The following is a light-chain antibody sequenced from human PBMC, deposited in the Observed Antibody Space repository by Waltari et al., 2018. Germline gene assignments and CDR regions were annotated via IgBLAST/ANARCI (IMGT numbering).Light chain of an antibody. CDR2: GHT. CDR3: QSYDNSLTVL. V-gene: IGLV1-40*01. CDR1: SSNIGAGYD. Sequence: QSVLTQPPSVSGAPGQRVTISCTGSSSNIGAGYDVHWYQQLPGRAPKLLIYGHTNRPSGVPDRVSGSKSGTSASLAITGLQAEDEADYYCQSYDNSLTVLFGGGTKLTVL. J-gene: IGLJ2*01.